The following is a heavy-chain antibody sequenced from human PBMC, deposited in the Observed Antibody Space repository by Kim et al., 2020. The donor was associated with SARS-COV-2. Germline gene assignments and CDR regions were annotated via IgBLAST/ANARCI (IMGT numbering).Heavy chain of an antibody. J-gene: IGHJ4*02. CDR1: GGSISSSSYY. Sequence: SETLSLTCTVSGGSISSSSYYWGWIRQPPGKGLEWIGSIYYSGSTYYNPSLKSRVTISVDTSKNQFSLKLRSVTAADTAWYYSARQLKCSGGSCYLPRAPFFDYWGQGTLVAVSS. D-gene: IGHD2-15*01. CDR2: IYYSGST. V-gene: IGHV4-39*01. CDR3: ARQLKCSGGSCYLPRAPFFDY.